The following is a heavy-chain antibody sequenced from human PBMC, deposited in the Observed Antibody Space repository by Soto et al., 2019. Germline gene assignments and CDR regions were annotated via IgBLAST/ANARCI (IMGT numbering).Heavy chain of an antibody. D-gene: IGHD5-12*01. CDR1: GFTFSSYG. CDR2: ISYDGSNK. CDR3: AKVGALHYSGYDEKDY. V-gene: IGHV3-30*18. J-gene: IGHJ4*02. Sequence: QVQLVESGGGVVQPGRSLRLSCAASGFTFSSYGMHWVRQAPGEGLEWVAVISYDGSNKYYADSVKGRFTISRDNSKNTLYLQMNSLRAEDTAVYYCAKVGALHYSGYDEKDYWGQGTLVTVSS.